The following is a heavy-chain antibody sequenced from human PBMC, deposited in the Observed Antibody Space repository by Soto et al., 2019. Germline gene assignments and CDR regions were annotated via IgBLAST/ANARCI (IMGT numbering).Heavy chain of an antibody. Sequence: EVQLVESGGGLVQPGGSLRLSCEASGFTFSTYWMSWVRQAPGKGLEWVANIRQDGGEKYLVDSVQGRFSITRDNAENSLYLQMNSLRGVDTAVYYCVSDGSSGWHFDSWGQGTLVTVSS. CDR3: VSDGSSGWHFDS. CDR1: GFTFSTYW. V-gene: IGHV3-7*01. CDR2: IRQDGGEK. J-gene: IGHJ4*02. D-gene: IGHD6-19*01.